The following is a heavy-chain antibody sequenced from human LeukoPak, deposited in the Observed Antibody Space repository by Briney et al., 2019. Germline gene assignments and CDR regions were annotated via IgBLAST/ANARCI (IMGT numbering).Heavy chain of an antibody. D-gene: IGHD1-26*01. V-gene: IGHV1-2*02. CDR1: GYTFTGYY. Sequence: ASVKVSCNASGYTFTGYYIHWVRQAPGQGLEWMGWINPNSGGTTYAQKFQGRVTMSRDTAISPAYMEVGRPRSDDTAIFYCALGATSATAHYPYMDVWGKGTTVTVPS. J-gene: IGHJ6*03. CDR3: ALGATSATAHYPYMDV. CDR2: INPNSGGT.